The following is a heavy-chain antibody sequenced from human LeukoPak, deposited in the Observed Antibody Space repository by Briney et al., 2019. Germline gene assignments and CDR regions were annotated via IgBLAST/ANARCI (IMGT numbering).Heavy chain of an antibody. CDR2: ISSSGSTI. J-gene: IGHJ6*04. CDR3: AELGITMIGGV. D-gene: IGHD3-10*02. V-gene: IGHV3-48*03. Sequence: GGSLRLSYAASGFTFSSYEMNWVRQAPGKGLEWVSYISSSGSTIYYADSVRGRFTISRDNAKNSLYLQMNSLRAEDTAVYYCAELGITMIGGVWGKGTTVTISS. CDR1: GFTFSSYE.